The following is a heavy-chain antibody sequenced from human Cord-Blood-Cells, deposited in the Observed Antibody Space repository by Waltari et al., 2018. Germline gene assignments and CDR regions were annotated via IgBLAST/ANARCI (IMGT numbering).Heavy chain of an antibody. J-gene: IGHJ1*01. CDR3: AKDQGKIAAAGAEYFQH. Sequence: EVQLLESGGGLVQPGGSLRLSCAASGFTFRSSAMSWGRQAPGKGLEWVSAISGSGGSTYYADSVKGRFTISRDNSKNTLYLQMNSLRAEDTAVYYCAKDQGKIAAAGAEYFQHWGQDTLVTVSS. D-gene: IGHD6-13*01. V-gene: IGHV3-23*01. CDR1: GFTFRSSA. CDR2: ISGSGGST.